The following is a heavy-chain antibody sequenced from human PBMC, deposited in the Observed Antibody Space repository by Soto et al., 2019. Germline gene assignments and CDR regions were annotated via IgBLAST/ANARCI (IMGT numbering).Heavy chain of an antibody. J-gene: IGHJ4*02. D-gene: IGHD3-22*01. Sequence: QVQLVESGGGVVQPGRSLRLSCAASGFTFSGYGMHWVRQAPGKGLEWVAVISYDGSNKYYADSVKGRFTISRDNSKNTLYLQMNSLRAEDTAVYYCAKDYNYYDSSGYYGYWGQGTLVTVSS. CDR3: AKDYNYYDSSGYYGY. CDR2: ISYDGSNK. V-gene: IGHV3-30*18. CDR1: GFTFSGYG.